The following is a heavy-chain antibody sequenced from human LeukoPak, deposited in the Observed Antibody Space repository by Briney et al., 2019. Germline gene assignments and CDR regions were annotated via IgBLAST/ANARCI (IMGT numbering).Heavy chain of an antibody. D-gene: IGHD3-10*01. CDR2: IYYSGST. J-gene: IGHJ6*02. Sequence: PSETLSLTCTVSGGSISSSSYYWGWIRQPPGKGLEWIGSIYYSGSTYYNPSLKSRVTISVDTSKNQFSLKLSSVTAADTAVYYCAKDQYGSGRRSGMDVWGQGTRSPSP. CDR3: AKDQYGSGRRSGMDV. CDR1: GGSISSSSYY. V-gene: IGHV4-39*01.